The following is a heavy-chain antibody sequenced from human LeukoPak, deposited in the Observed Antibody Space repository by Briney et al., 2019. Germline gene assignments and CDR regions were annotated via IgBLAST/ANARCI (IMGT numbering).Heavy chain of an antibody. CDR1: GFTFSSYA. CDR3: AKAYGGYESHYYRYGMDV. Sequence: GGSLRLSCAASGFTFSSYAMSWVRQAPGKGLEWVSAVSGSGGSTYYADSVKGRFATSRENSKNILYLQMNSLRAEDTAVYYCAKAYGGYESHYYRYGMDVWGQGTSVTVSS. CDR2: VSGSGGST. V-gene: IGHV3-23*01. D-gene: IGHD5-12*01. J-gene: IGHJ6*02.